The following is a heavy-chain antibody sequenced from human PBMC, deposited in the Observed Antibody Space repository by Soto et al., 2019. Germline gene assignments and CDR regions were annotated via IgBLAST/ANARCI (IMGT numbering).Heavy chain of an antibody. CDR1: GYTFTSYG. CDR2: ISAYNGNT. Sequence: SVKVSCKASGYTFTSYGISWVRQAPGQGLEWMGWISAYNGNTNYAQKLQGRVTMTTDTSTSTAYMELRSLRSDDTAVYYCARDKARITICAVAQRDAFDIWGQGTMVTVSS. D-gene: IGHD3-3*01. V-gene: IGHV1-18*04. J-gene: IGHJ3*02. CDR3: ARDKARITICAVAQRDAFDI.